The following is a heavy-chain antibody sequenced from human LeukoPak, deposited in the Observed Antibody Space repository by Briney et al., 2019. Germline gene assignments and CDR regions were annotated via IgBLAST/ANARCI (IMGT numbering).Heavy chain of an antibody. CDR3: AKDRRELRLAEY. Sequence: GGSLRLSCAASGFTFSSYAMSWVRQAPGRGLEWVSVISGSGGSTYYADSVKGRFTISRDNSKNTLYLQMNNLRAEDTAVYYCAKDRRELRLAEYWGQGTLVTVSS. J-gene: IGHJ4*02. CDR1: GFTFSSYA. CDR2: ISGSGGST. V-gene: IGHV3-23*01. D-gene: IGHD1-26*01.